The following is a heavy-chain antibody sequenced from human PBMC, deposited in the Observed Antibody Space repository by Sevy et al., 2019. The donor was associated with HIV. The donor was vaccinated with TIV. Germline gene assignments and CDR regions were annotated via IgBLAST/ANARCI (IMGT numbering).Heavy chain of an antibody. J-gene: IGHJ6*02. V-gene: IGHV1-18*01. CDR2: ISGYNANT. D-gene: IGHD3-22*01. Sequence: ASVKVSCKASGYTFTSYGISWVRQAPGQGLEWMGWISGYNANTNYAQKVQGRVTMTTDTSTSTAYRELRSLRSDDTAVYYGARDRNNYDSSGYPKGMDVWGQGTTVTVSS. CDR3: ARDRNNYDSSGYPKGMDV. CDR1: GYTFTSYG.